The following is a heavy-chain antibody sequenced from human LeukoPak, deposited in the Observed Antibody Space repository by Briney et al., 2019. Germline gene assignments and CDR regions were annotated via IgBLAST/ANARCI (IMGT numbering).Heavy chain of an antibody. CDR1: DDSMSSHY. J-gene: IGHJ4*02. CDR2: VSYSGST. Sequence: SETLSLTCAVSDDSMSSHYWSWIRQPPGKGLEWIGYVSYSGSTNYNPSLKSRVTISIDTSKNQFPLNLSSVTAADTAVYYCARLHRSGVYFDYWGQGTLVTVSS. D-gene: IGHD3-10*01. CDR3: ARLHRSGVYFDY. V-gene: IGHV4-59*11.